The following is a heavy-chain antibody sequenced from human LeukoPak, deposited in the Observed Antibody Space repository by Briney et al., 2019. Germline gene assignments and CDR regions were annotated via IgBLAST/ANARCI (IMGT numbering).Heavy chain of an antibody. CDR1: GFTFSSSA. J-gene: IGHJ4*02. Sequence: GGSLRLSCAASGFTFSSSAMSWVRQAPGKGLEWVSNISGSGSGGSTYYADSVKGRFTISRDNSKNTLYLQMNSLRAEDTAVYYCAVWGSYRAFDYWGQGTLVTVSS. CDR3: AVWGSYRAFDY. V-gene: IGHV3-23*01. D-gene: IGHD3-16*02. CDR2: ISGSGSGGST.